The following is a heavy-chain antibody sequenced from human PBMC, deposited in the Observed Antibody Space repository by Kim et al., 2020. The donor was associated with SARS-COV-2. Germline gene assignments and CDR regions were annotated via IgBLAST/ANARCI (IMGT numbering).Heavy chain of an antibody. J-gene: IGHJ4*02. Sequence: YNDYAVSVKSRITIHPDTSKNQFSLQLNSVTPEDTAVYYCARAVAARVDYWGQGTLVTVSS. V-gene: IGHV6-1*01. CDR2: YN. CDR3: ARAVAARVDY. D-gene: IGHD6-6*01.